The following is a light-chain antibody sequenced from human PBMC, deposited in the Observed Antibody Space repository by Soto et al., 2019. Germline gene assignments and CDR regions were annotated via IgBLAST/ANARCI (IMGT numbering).Light chain of an antibody. Sequence: QSALTQPASVSGSPGQSITISCTGTSSDVGTYALVSWFQQHPGRAPKLIIYEVTKRPSGVSDRFSGSKSGDTASLTISGLQSEDEADYYCSSYVPGNVLVRFGGGTKLTVL. V-gene: IGLV2-23*02. CDR1: SSDVGTYAL. CDR2: EVT. J-gene: IGLJ3*02. CDR3: SSYVPGNVLVR.